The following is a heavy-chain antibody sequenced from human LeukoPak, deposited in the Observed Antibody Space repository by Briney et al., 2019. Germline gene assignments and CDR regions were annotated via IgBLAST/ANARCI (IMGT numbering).Heavy chain of an antibody. CDR3: AASSGYYGH. Sequence: PGGSLRLSCAASGFTFSSYWMHWVRQAPGRGLVWVSRINSGGSTTSYADSVKGRFTISRDNAKNTLYLQMNSLSADDTAVYYRAASSGYYGHWGQGTLVTVSS. CDR1: GFTFSSYW. V-gene: IGHV3-74*01. D-gene: IGHD3-22*01. CDR2: INSGGSTT. J-gene: IGHJ4*02.